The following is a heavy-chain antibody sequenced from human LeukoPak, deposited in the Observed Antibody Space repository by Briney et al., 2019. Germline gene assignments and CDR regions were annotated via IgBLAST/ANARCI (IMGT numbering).Heavy chain of an antibody. J-gene: IGHJ5*02. CDR2: IYHSGST. CDR3: ARGEDIAAQAGWFDP. CDR1: GGSVSSGGYY. V-gene: IGHV4-30-2*01. D-gene: IGHD6-6*01. Sequence: SETLSLTCTVSGGSVSSGGYYWSWIRQPPGKGLEWIGYIYHSGSTYYNPSLKSRVTISVDRSKNQFSLKLSSVTAADTAVYYCARGEDIAAQAGWFDPWGQGTLVTVSS.